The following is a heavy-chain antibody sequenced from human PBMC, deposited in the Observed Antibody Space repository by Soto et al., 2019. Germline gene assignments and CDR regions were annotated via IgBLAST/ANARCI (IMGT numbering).Heavy chain of an antibody. J-gene: IGHJ4*02. V-gene: IGHV3-30*18. CDR2: ISYDGSNK. CDR3: AKDPGAVAPGY. D-gene: IGHD6-19*01. Sequence: LRLSCAASGFTFSSYGMHWVRQAPGKGLEWVAVISYDGSNKYYADSVKGRFTISRDNSKNTLYLQMNSLRAEDTAVYYCAKDPGAVAPGYWGQGPLVTVSS. CDR1: GFTFSSYG.